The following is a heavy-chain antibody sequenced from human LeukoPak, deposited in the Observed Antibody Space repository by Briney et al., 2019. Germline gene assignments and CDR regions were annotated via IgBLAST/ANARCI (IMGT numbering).Heavy chain of an antibody. V-gene: IGHV4-38-2*02. CDR1: GYSISSGYY. Sequence: SETLSLTCTVAGYSISSGYYWGWLRQSPGKGLEWIASIYHTGETHYHPSLKSRVSISVDTSNNQFSLRSTSAAAADTAMYYCARGRFAELLFDIWGQGTLVTVSS. CDR2: IYHTGET. D-gene: IGHD3-10*01. CDR3: ARGRFAELLFDI. J-gene: IGHJ4*02.